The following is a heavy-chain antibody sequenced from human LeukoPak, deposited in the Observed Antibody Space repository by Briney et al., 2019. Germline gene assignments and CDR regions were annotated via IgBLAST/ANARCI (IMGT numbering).Heavy chain of an antibody. D-gene: IGHD4-17*01. V-gene: IGHV1-46*01. CDR1: GYTFTSYS. J-gene: IGHJ4*02. CDR2: INPSDAST. CDR3: ARGGYTRDYGDYPHFDY. Sequence: ASVKVSCKASGYTFTSYSMNWVRQAPGQGPEWMGIINPSDASTTYAQKFQGRVTMTRDMSTSTVYMELSSLRSEDTAVYYCARGGYTRDYGDYPHFDYWGQGTLVTVSS.